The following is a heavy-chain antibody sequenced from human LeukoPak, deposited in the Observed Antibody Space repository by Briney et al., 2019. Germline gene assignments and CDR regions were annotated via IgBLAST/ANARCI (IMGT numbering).Heavy chain of an antibody. CDR2: IDPTDSYT. CDR1: GYIFTSYW. V-gene: IGHV5-10-1*01. J-gene: IGHJ4*02. CDR3: ARRGRSSSNFDF. D-gene: IGHD6-6*01. Sequence: GECLKISCKGSGYIFTSYWITWVRQMPGKGLEWMGMIDPTDSYTNYSPSFQGHVTISTDKSISTAYLQWSSLKASDTAIYYCARRGRSSSNFDFWGQGTLVTVSS.